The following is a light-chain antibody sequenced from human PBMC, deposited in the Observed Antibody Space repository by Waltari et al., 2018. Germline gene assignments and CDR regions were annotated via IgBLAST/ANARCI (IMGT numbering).Light chain of an antibody. J-gene: IGKJ4*01. CDR2: WAS. CDR1: QSVLYSYANKSY. V-gene: IGKV4-1*01. Sequence: DIVMTQSPDSLAVSLGERATINCKSSQSVLYSYANKSYLNWYQQKPGQPPKLLIYWASTRESGVPDRISGAGSGTDFTLTISSLQSEDVAVYYCQQYYSTPLTFGGGTKVEIK. CDR3: QQYYSTPLT.